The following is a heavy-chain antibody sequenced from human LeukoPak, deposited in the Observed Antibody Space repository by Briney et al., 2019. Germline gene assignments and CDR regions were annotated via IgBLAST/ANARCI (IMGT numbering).Heavy chain of an antibody. J-gene: IGHJ4*02. CDR3: VKDAQRGFDYSNSLQH. CDR1: GFTFSHYG. V-gene: IGHV3-33*06. Sequence: GGSLRLSCEASGFTFSHYGMPWVRQAPGKGLEWVAVIWSDATNQYYSDSVKGRFTISRDNFKRTVSLQMNSLRAEDTAVYYCVKDAQRGFDYSNSLQHWGQGSLVTVSS. CDR2: IWSDATNQ. D-gene: IGHD4-11*01.